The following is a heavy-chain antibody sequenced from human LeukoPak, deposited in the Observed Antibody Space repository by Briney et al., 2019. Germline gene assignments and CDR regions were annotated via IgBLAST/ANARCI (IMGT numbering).Heavy chain of an antibody. CDR3: AKCMSATGVCLNFDS. J-gene: IGHJ4*02. CDR1: GFTFLNYA. CDR2: ISGRDDTTYSTDSPEGST. V-gene: IGHV3-23*01. D-gene: IGHD2-21*02. Sequence: PGGSLRLSCEASGFTFLNYAMSGVRQAPGKGRQWVSGISGRDDTTYSTDSPEGSTYYTNSAEGRFTISRGNSKNTVYLQIDSLGVEDTAVYYCAKCMSATGVCLNFDSWGQGILVTVSS.